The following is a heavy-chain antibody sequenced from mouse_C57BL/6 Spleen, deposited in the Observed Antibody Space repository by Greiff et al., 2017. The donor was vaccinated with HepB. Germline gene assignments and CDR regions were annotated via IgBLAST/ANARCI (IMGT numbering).Heavy chain of an antibody. V-gene: IGHV3-6*01. Sequence: EVKLMESGPGLVKPSQSLSLTCSVTGYSITSGYYWNWIRQFPGNKLEWMGYISYDGSNNYNPSLKNRISITRDTSKNQFFLKLNSVTTEDTATYYCAREGETTVAERNYAMDYWGQGTSVTVSS. CDR1: GYSITSGYY. CDR3: AREGETTVAERNYAMDY. J-gene: IGHJ4*01. D-gene: IGHD2-13*01. CDR2: ISYDGSN.